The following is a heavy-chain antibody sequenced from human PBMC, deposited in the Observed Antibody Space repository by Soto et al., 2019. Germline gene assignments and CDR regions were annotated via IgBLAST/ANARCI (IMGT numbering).Heavy chain of an antibody. D-gene: IGHD6-6*01. V-gene: IGHV1-69*13. J-gene: IGHJ5*02. CDR3: ARDREYLPDWFDP. Sequence: SVKVSCKASGGTFSSYAISWVRQAPGQGLEWMGGIIPIFGTANYAQKFQGRVTITADESTSTAYMELNSLRSEDTAVYYCARDREYLPDWFDPWGQGTLVTVSS. CDR1: GGTFSSYA. CDR2: IIPIFGTA.